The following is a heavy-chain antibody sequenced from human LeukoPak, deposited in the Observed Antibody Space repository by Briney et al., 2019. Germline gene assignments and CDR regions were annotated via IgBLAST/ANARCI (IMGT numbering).Heavy chain of an antibody. CDR2: ISWNSGSI. Sequence: PGRSLRLSCAASGFTFDDYAMHWVRQAPGKGLEWVSGISWNSGSIGYADSVKGRFTISRDNAKSSLYLQMNSLRAEDTALYYCAKDRRYSSSWSNGGFDYWGQGTLVTVSS. CDR1: GFTFDDYA. J-gene: IGHJ4*02. D-gene: IGHD6-13*01. CDR3: AKDRRYSSSWSNGGFDY. V-gene: IGHV3-9*01.